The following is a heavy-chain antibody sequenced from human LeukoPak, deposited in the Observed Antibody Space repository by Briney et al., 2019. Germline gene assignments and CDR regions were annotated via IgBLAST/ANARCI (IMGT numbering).Heavy chain of an antibody. CDR2: SSGSGSIT. CDR1: GFTSSSYV. D-gene: IGHD2-21*02. CDR3: ARDQWRLFDY. J-gene: IGHJ4*02. V-gene: IGHV3-23*01. Sequence: GGSLRLSCAASGFTSSSYVMSWVRQAPGKGLEWVSASSGSGSITYYADSVRGRFTISRDNAKNLLYLQMNSLRGEDTSVYYCARDQWRLFDYWGQGTLVTVSS.